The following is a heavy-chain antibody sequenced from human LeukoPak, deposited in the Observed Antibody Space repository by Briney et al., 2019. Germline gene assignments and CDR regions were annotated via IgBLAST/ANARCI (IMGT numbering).Heavy chain of an antibody. J-gene: IGHJ4*02. CDR3: AREETSGSYGN. D-gene: IGHD1-26*01. CDR2: FIPILGIA. V-gene: IGHV1-69*04. Sequence: ASVKVSCKASGGTFSSYAISWVRQAPGQGLEWMGRFIPILGIANYAQKFQGRVTITADKSTSTAYMELSSLRSEDTAVYYCAREETSGSYGNWGQGTLVTVSS. CDR1: GGTFSSYA.